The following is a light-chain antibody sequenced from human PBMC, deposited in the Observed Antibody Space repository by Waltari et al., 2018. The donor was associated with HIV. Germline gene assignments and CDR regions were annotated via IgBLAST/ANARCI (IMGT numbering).Light chain of an antibody. Sequence: QSALTQPAPVSGSPGQSITISCTGTSSDIGNYNLVPWYQQHPGKAPKLIIYEGIKRPSGVSNRISGSNSANTASLTISGLQAEDEADYFCSSYGGSSNWLFGGATKLTVL. CDR1: SSDIGNYNL. V-gene: IGLV2-23*01. J-gene: IGLJ2*01. CDR2: EGI. CDR3: SSYGGSSNWL.